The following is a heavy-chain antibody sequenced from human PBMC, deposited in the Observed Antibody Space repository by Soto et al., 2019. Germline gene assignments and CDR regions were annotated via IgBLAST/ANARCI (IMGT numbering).Heavy chain of an antibody. CDR3: ATMGTPATGLYYFDY. D-gene: IGHD1-7*01. CDR1: GGSISSGNYY. Sequence: QVQLQESGPGLVKPSQTLSLTCTVSGGSISSGNYYWSWIRQPPGKGLEWIGFISYGGSTYYSASIKSRFTISVDTSKNQFSLNLSFVTAADTAVYYCATMGTPATGLYYFDYWGQGTLVTVSS. J-gene: IGHJ4*02. V-gene: IGHV4-30-4*01. CDR2: ISYGGST.